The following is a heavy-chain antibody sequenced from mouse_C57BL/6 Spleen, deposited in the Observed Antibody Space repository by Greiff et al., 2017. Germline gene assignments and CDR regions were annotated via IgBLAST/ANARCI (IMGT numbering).Heavy chain of an antibody. CDR2: INPNNGGT. CDR1: GYTFTDYN. CDR3: AKGGCGNYFDY. V-gene: IGHV1-22*01. Sequence: VQLQQSGPELVKPGASVKMSCKASGYTFTDYNMHWVKQSPGKSLEWIGYINPNNGGTSYNQKFKGKATLTENKSSSTAYMELRSLTSEDSAVYSCAKGGCGNYFDYWGQGTTLTVSS. D-gene: IGHD1-1*02. J-gene: IGHJ2*01.